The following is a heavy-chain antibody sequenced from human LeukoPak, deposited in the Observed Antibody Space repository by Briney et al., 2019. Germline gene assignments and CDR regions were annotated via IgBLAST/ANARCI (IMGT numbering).Heavy chain of an antibody. D-gene: IGHD3-3*01. CDR3: AAGVVSTYYYMDV. Sequence: GGSLRLSCAASGFRFSSYGMHWVRQAPGKGLEWAAFIRYDGSNKYYADSVKGRFTISRDNSKNTLYLQMNSLRAEDTAVYYCAAGVVSTYYYMDVWGKGTTVTVSS. V-gene: IGHV3-30*02. CDR2: IRYDGSNK. J-gene: IGHJ6*03. CDR1: GFRFSSYG.